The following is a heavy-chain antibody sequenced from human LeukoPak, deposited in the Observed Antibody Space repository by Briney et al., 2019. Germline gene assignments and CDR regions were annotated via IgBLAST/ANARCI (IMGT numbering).Heavy chain of an antibody. CDR2: TNSGGTST. Sequence: GGSLRLSCATSGFPFSDFSMSWVRQAPGKGLEWISTTNSGGTSTCYAESVKGRFTISRDNSKNTLYLQMSSLRVEDTAVYYCAKQSYARSLGEGGPGTLVSVSS. CDR3: AKQSYARSLGE. J-gene: IGHJ4*02. CDR1: GFPFSDFS. V-gene: IGHV3-23*01. D-gene: IGHD2-8*01.